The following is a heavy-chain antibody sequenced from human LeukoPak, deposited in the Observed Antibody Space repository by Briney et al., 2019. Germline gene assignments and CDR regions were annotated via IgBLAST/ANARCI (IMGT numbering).Heavy chain of an antibody. CDR2: INHSGST. J-gene: IGHJ4*02. CDR1: GGSFSGYY. D-gene: IGHD3-9*01. V-gene: IGHV4-34*01. Sequence: PSETLSLTCAVYGGSFSGYYWSWIRQPPGKGLEWIGEINHSGSTNYNPSLKSRVTISVDTSKNQFSLKLSSVTAADTAVYYCARVKGLRYFDWLRLGPRFDYWGQGTLVTVSS. CDR3: ARVKGLRYFDWLRLGPRFDY.